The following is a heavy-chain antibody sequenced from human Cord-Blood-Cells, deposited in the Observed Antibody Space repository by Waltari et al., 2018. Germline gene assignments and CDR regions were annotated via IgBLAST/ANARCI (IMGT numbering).Heavy chain of an antibody. Sequence: EVRLVESGGGLVKPGGSLRLSCAASGFTFSSYSMNGVRQAPGKGLEWVSSISSSSSDIYYADSVKGRFTISRDNAKNSLYLQMNSLRAEDTAVYYCARVDGGYSYGYYYYYYMDVWGKGTTVTVSS. CDR2: ISSSSSDI. CDR1: GFTFSSYS. D-gene: IGHD5-18*01. CDR3: ARVDGGYSYGYYYYYYMDV. J-gene: IGHJ6*03. V-gene: IGHV3-21*01.